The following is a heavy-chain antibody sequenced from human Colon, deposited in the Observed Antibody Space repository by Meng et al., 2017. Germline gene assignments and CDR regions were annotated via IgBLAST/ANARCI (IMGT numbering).Heavy chain of an antibody. J-gene: IGHJ4*02. CDR1: GGSISSNNW. CDR2: IYQSGST. CDR3: ARVPTTVDPFES. V-gene: IGHV4-4*02. D-gene: IGHD4-23*01. Sequence: LRDAGPGLGKPSGTLSLTCTVSGGSISSNNWWSWVRQSPGRGLEWIGEIYQSGSTNYSPSLKSRVTISLDKSKNQFSLKVSYMTAADTAVYFCARVPTTVDPFESWGQGTLVTVSS.